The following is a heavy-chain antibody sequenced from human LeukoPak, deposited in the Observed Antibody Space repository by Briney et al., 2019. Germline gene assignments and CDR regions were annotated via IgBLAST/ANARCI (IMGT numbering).Heavy chain of an antibody. CDR2: INHSGST. D-gene: IGHD3-3*01. Sequence: SETLSLTCAVYGGSFSGYYWSWIRQPPGKGLEWIGEINHSGSTNYNPSLKSRVTISVDTSKNQFSLKLSSVTAADTAVYYCARSGEWLLFDYWGQGTLVTVSS. V-gene: IGHV4-34*01. J-gene: IGHJ4*02. CDR3: ARSGEWLLFDY. CDR1: GGSFSGYY.